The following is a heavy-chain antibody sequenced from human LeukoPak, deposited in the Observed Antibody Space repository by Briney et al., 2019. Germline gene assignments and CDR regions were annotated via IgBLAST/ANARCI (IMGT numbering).Heavy chain of an antibody. Sequence: GGSLRLSCAASGFTFSSYEMNWVRQAPGKGLEWVSYISSSGSTIYYADSVKGRFTISRDNAKNSLYLQMNSLRAEDTAVYHCARARLAVSGNYFENWGQGTLVTVSS. CDR1: GFTFSSYE. V-gene: IGHV3-48*03. D-gene: IGHD6-19*01. J-gene: IGHJ4*02. CDR2: ISSSGSTI. CDR3: ARARLAVSGNYFEN.